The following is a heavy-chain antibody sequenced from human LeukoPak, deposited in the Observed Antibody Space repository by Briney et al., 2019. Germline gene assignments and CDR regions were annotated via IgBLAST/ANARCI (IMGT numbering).Heavy chain of an antibody. CDR2: IYGGGST. Sequence: PGGSLRLSCAASGFTVSSNYISWVRQAPGKGLEWVSVIYGGGSTYYADSVKGRFTISRDNSKNTLYLQMNGLRAEDTAVYYCAKWGSGWPFDYWGQGTLVTVSS. J-gene: IGHJ4*02. CDR1: GFTVSSNY. V-gene: IGHV3-53*01. D-gene: IGHD6-19*01. CDR3: AKWGSGWPFDY.